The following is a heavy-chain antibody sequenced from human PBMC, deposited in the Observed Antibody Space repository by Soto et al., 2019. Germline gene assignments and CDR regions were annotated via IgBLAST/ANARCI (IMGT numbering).Heavy chain of an antibody. D-gene: IGHD2-2*01. J-gene: IGHJ6*02. CDR2: TYYRSKWYN. CDR1: GDSVSSNSAA. V-gene: IGHV6-1*01. CDR3: ARDPVYQLPLYEYYGMDV. Sequence: PSQTLSLTCVISGDSVSSNSAAWNWIRQSPSRGLEWLGRTYYRSKWYNDYAVSVKSRITINPDTSKNQFSLQLNSVTPEDTAVYYCARDPVYQLPLYEYYGMDVWGQGTTVTVS.